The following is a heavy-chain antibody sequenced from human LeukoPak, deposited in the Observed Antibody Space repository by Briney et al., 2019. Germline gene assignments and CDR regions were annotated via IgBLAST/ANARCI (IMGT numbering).Heavy chain of an antibody. CDR1: GYTFTSYD. CDR2: MNPNSGNT. D-gene: IGHD6-13*01. CDR3: ASAAAAGTIGDY. Sequence: VASVKVSCTASGYTFTSYDINWVRQATGQGLEWMGWMNPNSGNTGYAQKFQGRVTMTRNTSISTAYIELSSLRSEDTAVYYCASAAAAGTIGDYWGQGTLVTVSS. J-gene: IGHJ4*02. V-gene: IGHV1-8*01.